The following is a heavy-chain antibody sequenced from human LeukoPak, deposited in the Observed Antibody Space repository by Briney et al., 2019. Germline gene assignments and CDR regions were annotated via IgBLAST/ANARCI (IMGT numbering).Heavy chain of an antibody. CDR2: IYHSGST. Sequence: SETLSLTCAVSGYSISSGYYWGWIRQPPGKGLEWIGSIYHSGSTYYNPSLKSRVTISVDTSKNQFSLKLSSVTAADTAVYYCASWYGYSSGWYRDNFDYWGQGTLVTVSS. CDR3: ASWYGYSSGWYRDNFDY. J-gene: IGHJ4*02. D-gene: IGHD6-19*01. V-gene: IGHV4-38-2*01. CDR1: GYSISSGYY.